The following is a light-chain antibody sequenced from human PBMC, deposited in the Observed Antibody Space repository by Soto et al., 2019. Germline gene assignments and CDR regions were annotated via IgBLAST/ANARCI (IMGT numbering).Light chain of an antibody. CDR2: EGS. J-gene: IGLJ1*01. CDR1: SSDVGSYNV. Sequence: QSALTQPASVSGSPGQSITISCTGTSSDVGSYNVVSWYQQHPDKAPKLMIYEGSKRPSGVSNRFSGSKSGNTASLTISGLKAEDEADYYCCSYAGSSTHVFRTGTKVTVL. CDR3: CSYAGSSTHV. V-gene: IGLV2-23*01.